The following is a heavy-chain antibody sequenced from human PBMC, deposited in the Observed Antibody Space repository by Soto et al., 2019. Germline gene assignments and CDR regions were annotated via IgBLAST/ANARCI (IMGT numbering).Heavy chain of an antibody. CDR3: ATSPRAESGLFDI. CDR1: GGSFSGYY. J-gene: IGHJ3*02. V-gene: IGHV4-34*01. CDR2: INHSGST. Sequence: SETLSLTCAVYGGSFSGYYWSWIRQPPGKGLEWIGEINHSGSTNYNPSLKSRVTISVDTSKNQFSLKLSSVTAADTAVYYCATSPRAESGLFDIWGQGTMVTVSS. D-gene: IGHD6-25*01.